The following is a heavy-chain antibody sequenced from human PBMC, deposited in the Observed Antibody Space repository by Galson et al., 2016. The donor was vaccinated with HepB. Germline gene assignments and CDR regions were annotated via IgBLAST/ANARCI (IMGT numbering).Heavy chain of an antibody. D-gene: IGHD6-13*01. CDR1: GFPFSPYA. Sequence: SLRLSCAASGFPFSPYAMSWVRQPPGKGLEWIGRIESNIDGGTTDYAAPVKGRFTISRDDSKKTLILQMDSLRTEDTAVYYCTTYSRSWHGFDFWGQGTLITVSS. J-gene: IGHJ4*02. CDR3: TTYSRSWHGFDF. V-gene: IGHV3-15*04. CDR2: IESNIDGGTT.